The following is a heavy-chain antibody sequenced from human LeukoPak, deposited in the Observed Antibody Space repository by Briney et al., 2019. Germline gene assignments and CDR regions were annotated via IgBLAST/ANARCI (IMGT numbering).Heavy chain of an antibody. CDR2: IKQDGSEK. CDR3: ARALILAAADDY. D-gene: IGHD6-13*01. V-gene: IGHV3-7*01. J-gene: IGHJ4*02. CDR1: GFTFSSDW. Sequence: GGSLRLSCAASGFTFSSDWMSWVRQAPGKGLEWVANIKQDGSEKYYVDSVKGRFTISRDNAKNSLYLQMNSLRAEDTAVYYCARALILAAADDYWGQGTLVTVPS.